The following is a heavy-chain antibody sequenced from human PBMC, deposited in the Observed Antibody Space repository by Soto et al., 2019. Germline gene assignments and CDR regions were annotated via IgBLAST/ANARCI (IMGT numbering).Heavy chain of an antibody. CDR1: GGCISSYY. J-gene: IGHJ6*02. CDR2: IYYSGST. D-gene: IGHD3-10*01. Sequence: SETLSLTCTVSGGCISSYYWSWIRQPPGKGLEWIGYIYYSGSTNYNPSLKSRVTISVDTSKNQFSLKLSSVTAADTAVYYCARENYYGSGSYYHYYGMDVWGQGTTVTVSS. CDR3: ARENYYGSGSYYHYYGMDV. V-gene: IGHV4-59*01.